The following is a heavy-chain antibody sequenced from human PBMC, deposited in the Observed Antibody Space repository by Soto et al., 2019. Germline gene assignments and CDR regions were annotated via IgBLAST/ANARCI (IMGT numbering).Heavy chain of an antibody. V-gene: IGHV4-59*08. CDR3: ARRYYYGSGSYSIGWFDP. CDR1: GGSISSYY. Sequence: QVQLQESGPGLVKPSETLSLTCTVSGGSISSYYWSWIRQPPGKGLEWIGYIYYSGSTNYNPSLKSPVTISVDTSKNQFSLKLSSVTAADTAVYYCARRYYYGSGSYSIGWFDPWGQGTLVTVSS. J-gene: IGHJ5*02. D-gene: IGHD3-10*01. CDR2: IYYSGST.